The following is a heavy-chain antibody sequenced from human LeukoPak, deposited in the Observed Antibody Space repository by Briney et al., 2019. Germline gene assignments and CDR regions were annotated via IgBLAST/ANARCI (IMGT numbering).Heavy chain of an antibody. CDR3: ARGMNYYYSYGMDV. CDR2: INHSGST. CDR1: GGSFSGYY. Sequence: SETLSLTCAVYGGSFSGYYWSWIRQPPGKGLEWIGEINHSGSTNYNPSLKSRVTISVDTSKNQFSLKLSSVTAADTAVYYCARGMNYYYSYGMDVWGQGTTVTVSS. J-gene: IGHJ6*02. V-gene: IGHV4-34*01.